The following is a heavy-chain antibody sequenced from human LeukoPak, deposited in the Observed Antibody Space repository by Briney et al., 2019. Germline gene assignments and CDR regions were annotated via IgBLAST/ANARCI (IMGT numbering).Heavy chain of an antibody. CDR1: GYSISSGYY. Sequence: PSETLSLTCAVSGYSISSGYYWSWIRQPAGKGLEWIGRIYTSGSTNYNPSLKSRVTISIDTSKNQFSLNLSSVTAADTAVYYCARGDSNDNDYGDYPDYWGQGTLVTVSS. D-gene: IGHD4-17*01. CDR3: ARGDSNDNDYGDYPDY. CDR2: IYTSGST. V-gene: IGHV4-61*02. J-gene: IGHJ4*02.